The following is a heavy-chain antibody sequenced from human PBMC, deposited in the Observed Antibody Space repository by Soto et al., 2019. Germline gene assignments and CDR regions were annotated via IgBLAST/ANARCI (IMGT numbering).Heavy chain of an antibody. CDR3: AAGYSPFDY. CDR2: IIPILGIA. D-gene: IGHD5-18*01. J-gene: IGHJ4*02. V-gene: IGHV1-69*02. CDR1: GGTFSSYT. Sequence: QVQLVQSGAEVKKPGSSVKVSCKASGGTFSSYTISWVRQAPGQGLEWMGRIIPILGIANYAQKFQGRVTMTADKATSTAYMELSSLRSEDTAVYYCAAGYSPFDYWGQGTLVTVSS.